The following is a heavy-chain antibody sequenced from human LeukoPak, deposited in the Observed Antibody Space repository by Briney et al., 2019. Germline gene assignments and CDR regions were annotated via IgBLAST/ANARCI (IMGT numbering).Heavy chain of an antibody. CDR3: ARLANYYDSSGDGFDI. CDR2: ISSSSSYI. D-gene: IGHD3-22*01. Sequence: GGSLRLSCAASGFTFSIAWMSWVRQAPGKGLEWVSSISSSSSYIYYADSVKGRFTISRDNAKNSLYLQMNSLRAEDTAVYYRARLANYYDSSGDGFDIWGQGTMVTVSS. CDR1: GFTFSIAW. V-gene: IGHV3-21*01. J-gene: IGHJ3*02.